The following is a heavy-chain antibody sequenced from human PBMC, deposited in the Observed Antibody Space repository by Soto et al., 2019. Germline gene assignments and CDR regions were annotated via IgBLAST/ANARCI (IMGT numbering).Heavy chain of an antibody. Sequence: QVQLVQSGAEVKRAGASVKVSCKASGYTFSSYGLSWVRQAPGQGLEWMGWISDYNGNTHYAQKFQGRVIMTTDTSTRTASMELRSRGSDDTAVYFCAREGYYSGSGTYSPPRYYGMDVWGQGTTVTVSS. J-gene: IGHJ6*02. CDR2: ISDYNGNT. V-gene: IGHV1-18*01. CDR3: AREGYYSGSGTYSPPRYYGMDV. CDR1: GYTFSSYG. D-gene: IGHD3-10*01.